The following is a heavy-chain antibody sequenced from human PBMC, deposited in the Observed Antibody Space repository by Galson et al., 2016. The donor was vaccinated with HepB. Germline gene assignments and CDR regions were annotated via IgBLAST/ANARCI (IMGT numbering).Heavy chain of an antibody. V-gene: IGHV3-48*02. Sequence: SLRLSCAASGFSFSTYSMNWVRQTPGEGVEWVSFINPSGDTKYYADSVKGRFTISRDNVKKSLYLQMNSLRHEDTAVYFCAGDFEPWGQGTLVTVSS. CDR1: GFSFSTYS. CDR3: AGDFEP. J-gene: IGHJ5*02. CDR2: INPSGDTK.